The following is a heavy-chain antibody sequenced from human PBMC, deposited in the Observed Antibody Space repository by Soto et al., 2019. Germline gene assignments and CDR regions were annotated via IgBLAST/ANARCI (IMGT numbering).Heavy chain of an antibody. CDR3: VKDLAHMADH. Sequence: QVQLLESGGGVVLPGGSLRLSCEASGYTINSYGMYWVRQAPGKGLDWVSHILYDGTKKYYADSVKGRFTISRDNSKNTLYLQMDRMRIEDTAVYFCVKDLAHMADHWGQGTLVIVSS. CDR1: GYTINSYG. V-gene: IGHV3-30*18. CDR2: ILYDGTKK. J-gene: IGHJ4*02.